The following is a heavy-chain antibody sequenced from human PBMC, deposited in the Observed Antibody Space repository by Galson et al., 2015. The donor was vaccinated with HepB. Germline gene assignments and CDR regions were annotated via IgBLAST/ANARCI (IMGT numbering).Heavy chain of an antibody. CDR1: GFTFSSYA. V-gene: IGHV1-69*13. CDR3: ARSGSGSYLSPGNYYMDV. D-gene: IGHD3-10*01. J-gene: IGHJ6*03. CDR2: IIPIFGTA. Sequence: SVKVSCKASGFTFSSYAISWVRQAPGQGLEWMGGIIPIFGTANYAQKFQGRVTITADESTSTAYMELSSLRSEDTAVYYCARSGSGSYLSPGNYYMDVWGKGTTVTVSS.